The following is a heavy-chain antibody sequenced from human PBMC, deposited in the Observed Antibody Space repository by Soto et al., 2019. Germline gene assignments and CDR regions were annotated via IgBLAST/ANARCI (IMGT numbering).Heavy chain of an antibody. CDR2: IWHDGNNK. V-gene: IGHV3-33*01. D-gene: IGHD1-26*01. CDR3: ASDLVGASDSYGLDV. J-gene: IGHJ6*02. CDR1: GFTFSNYG. Sequence: GGSLRLSCAASGFTFSNYGMHWVRQAPGKGLEWVAIIWHDGNNKYYADSVRGRFIISRDNSKNRLYVQMNSLRAEDTAVYYCASDLVGASDSYGLDVWGQGTPVTVSS.